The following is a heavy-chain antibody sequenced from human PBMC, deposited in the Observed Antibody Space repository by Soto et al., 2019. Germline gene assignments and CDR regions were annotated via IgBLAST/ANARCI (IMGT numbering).Heavy chain of an antibody. CDR1: GGSISTYY. J-gene: IGHJ4*02. V-gene: IGHV4-59*01. CDR3: ARDGSERPATY. CDR2: FYNGGTT. D-gene: IGHD3-10*01. Sequence: QVQLQESGPGLVKPSETLSLTCTVSGGSISTYYWIWIRQPPGKGLEWIGVFYNGGTTNYSPSLKXGVTISVDPSKNQLSLKLNSVTAADTAVYYCARDGSERPATYWGQGILVTVSS.